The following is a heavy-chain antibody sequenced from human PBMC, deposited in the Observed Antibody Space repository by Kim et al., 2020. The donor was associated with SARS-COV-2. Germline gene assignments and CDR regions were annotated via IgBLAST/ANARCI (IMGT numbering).Heavy chain of an antibody. CDR3: ATGESYYDDSSGYYSY. CDR1: GGSFSGYY. CDR2: INHSGST. Sequence: SETLSLTCAVYGGSFSGYYWSWIRQPPGKGLEWIGEINHSGSTNYNPSLKSRVTISVDTSKNQFSLKLSSVTAADTAVYYCATGESYYDDSSGYYSYWG. J-gene: IGHJ4*01. D-gene: IGHD3-22*01. V-gene: IGHV4-34*01.